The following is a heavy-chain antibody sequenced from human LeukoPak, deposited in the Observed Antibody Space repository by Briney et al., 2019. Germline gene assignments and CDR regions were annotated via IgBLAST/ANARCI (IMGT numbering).Heavy chain of an antibody. Sequence: SVKVSCKASGGTFSSYAISWVRQAPGQGLEWMGGIIPIFGTANYAQKFQGRVTITTEESTSTAYMELSSLRSEDTAVYYCASPPGYCSSTSCNGAFDIWGQGTMVTVSS. CDR3: ASPPGYCSSTSCNGAFDI. J-gene: IGHJ3*02. CDR1: GGTFSSYA. V-gene: IGHV1-69*05. CDR2: IIPIFGTA. D-gene: IGHD2-2*01.